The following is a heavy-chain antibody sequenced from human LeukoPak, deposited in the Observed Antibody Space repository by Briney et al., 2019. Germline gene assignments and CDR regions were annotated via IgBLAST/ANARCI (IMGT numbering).Heavy chain of an antibody. J-gene: IGHJ4*02. CDR1: GFTVGSNY. Sequence: GGSLRLSCPASGFTVGSNYMSWVRQAPGKGLEWVSVIYSGGSTYYADSVKGRFTISRDNSKNTLYLQMNSLRAEDTAVYYCATLPGGGSFDYWGQGTLVTVSS. CDR2: IYSGGST. D-gene: IGHD1-26*01. CDR3: ATLPGGGSFDY. V-gene: IGHV3-66*01.